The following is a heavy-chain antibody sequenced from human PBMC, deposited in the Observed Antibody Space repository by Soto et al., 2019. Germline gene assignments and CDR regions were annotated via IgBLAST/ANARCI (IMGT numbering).Heavy chain of an antibody. V-gene: IGHV4-30-4*01. D-gene: IGHD4-17*01. J-gene: IGHJ4*02. CDR1: AGSISSGDYY. CDR3: ARVETTVYFGY. Sequence: QVQLQESGPGLVKPSQTLSLTCTVSAGSISSGDYYWNWIRQPPGKGLEWIGYIYYSGSTYYNPSLKSRVTRSVDTSKNQFSLKLSSVTAADTAVYYCARVETTVYFGYWGQGPLVTVSS. CDR2: IYYSGST.